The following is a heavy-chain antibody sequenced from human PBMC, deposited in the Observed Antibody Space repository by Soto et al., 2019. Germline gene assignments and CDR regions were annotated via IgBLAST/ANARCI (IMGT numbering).Heavy chain of an antibody. V-gene: IGHV4-28*01. CDR2: IYHSGTT. CDR3: XXXXXXXXXSYWYFDL. CDR1: GYSISSSNR. J-gene: IGHJ2*01. Sequence: QVQLQESGPGLVKPSDTLSLTCAVTGYSISSSNRWGWIRQPPGKGLEWIGYIYHSGTTYYNPSLKRRVTMSVDTAKNQFSLKLSSGXXXXXXXXXXXXXXXXXXXSYWYFDLWGRGTLVTVSS.